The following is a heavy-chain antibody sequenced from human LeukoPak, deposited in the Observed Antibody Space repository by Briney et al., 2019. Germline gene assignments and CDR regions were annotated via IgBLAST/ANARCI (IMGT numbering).Heavy chain of an antibody. CDR2: ISAYNGNT. J-gene: IGHJ6*03. CDR1: GYTFTSYG. D-gene: IGHD4-11*01. V-gene: IGHV1-18*01. Sequence: ASVNVSCKASGYTFTSYGISWVRQAPGQGLEWMGWISAYNGNTNYAQKLQGRVTMTTDTSTSTAYMELRSLRSDDTAVYYCARYSNFLRYYYYMDVWGKGTTVTVSS. CDR3: ARYSNFLRYYYYMDV.